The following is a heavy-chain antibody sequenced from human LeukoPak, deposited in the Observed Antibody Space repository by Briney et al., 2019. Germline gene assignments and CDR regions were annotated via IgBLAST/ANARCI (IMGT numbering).Heavy chain of an antibody. CDR1: GGSFSGYY. D-gene: IGHD5-18*01. Sequence: SETLSLTCAVYGGSFSGYYWSWIRQPPGKGLEWIGEINHSGSTNYNPSLKSRVTISVDTSKNQFSLKLSSVTAADTAVYYCARTVYSYGYMNDYWGQGTLLTVSS. J-gene: IGHJ4*02. CDR3: ARTVYSYGYMNDY. V-gene: IGHV4-34*01. CDR2: INHSGST.